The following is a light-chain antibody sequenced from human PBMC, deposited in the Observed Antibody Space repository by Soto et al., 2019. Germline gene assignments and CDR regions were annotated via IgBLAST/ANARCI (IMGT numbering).Light chain of an antibody. J-gene: IGKJ1*01. CDR3: QQYNSYSGGT. Sequence: DIQMTQAPSTLSASVGDRVTITCRSSQSISSWLAWYQQKPGKAPKLLIYKASSLESGVPSRFSGSGSGTEITLTISSLQHDAFATYYCQQYNSYSGGTFGQGTKVEIK. CDR2: KAS. V-gene: IGKV1-5*03. CDR1: QSISSW.